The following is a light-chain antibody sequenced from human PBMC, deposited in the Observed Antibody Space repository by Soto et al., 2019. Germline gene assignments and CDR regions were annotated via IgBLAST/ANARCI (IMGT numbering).Light chain of an antibody. CDR1: SSDVGTYNL. V-gene: IGLV2-23*01. CDR3: CSFAVGSTLV. J-gene: IGLJ2*01. CDR2: ESS. Sequence: QSALTQPASVSGSPGQSITISCTGTSSDVGTYNLVSWHQHHPGKAPKLIIYESSKRPSGLSNRFSGSKYGNTASLTISVLQAEDEADYYCCSFAVGSTLVFGGGTKLTVL.